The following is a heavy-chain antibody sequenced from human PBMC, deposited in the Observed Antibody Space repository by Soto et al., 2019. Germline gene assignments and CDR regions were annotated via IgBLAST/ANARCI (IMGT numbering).Heavy chain of an antibody. CDR3: TRGIWEMATIRPENY. V-gene: IGHV3-49*05. CDR1: GFTFGDYA. J-gene: IGHJ4*02. Sequence: EVQLVESGGGLVKPGRSLRLSCTGSGFTFGDYAMAWFRKAPGKGLEWVGFIRSKPYGVTTEYAASVKGRFTISRDDSKSIAYLQMNSLTTEDTAMYYCTRGIWEMATIRPENYWGQGTLVTVSS. D-gene: IGHD5-12*01. CDR2: IRSKPYGVTT.